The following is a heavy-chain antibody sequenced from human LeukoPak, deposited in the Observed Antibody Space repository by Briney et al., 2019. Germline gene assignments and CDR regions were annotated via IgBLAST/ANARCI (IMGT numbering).Heavy chain of an antibody. D-gene: IGHD3-22*01. V-gene: IGHV4-59*01. J-gene: IGHJ4*02. CDR1: GGSISSYY. CDR3: AITKGYDSSGYYYFDY. CDR2: IYYSGST. Sequence: PETLSLTCTVSGGSISSYYWSWIRQPPGKGLEWIGYIYYSGSTNYNPSLKSRVTISVDTSKNQFSLKLSSVTAADTAVYYCAITKGYDSSGYYYFDYWGQGTLVTVSS.